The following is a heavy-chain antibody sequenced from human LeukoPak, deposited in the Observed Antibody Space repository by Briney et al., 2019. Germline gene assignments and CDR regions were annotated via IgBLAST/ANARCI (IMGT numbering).Heavy chain of an antibody. V-gene: IGHV1-18*01. Sequence: ASVKVSCKASGYTFTSYGISWVRQAPGQGLEWMGRISAYNGNTNYAQKLQGRVTMTTDTSTSTAYMELRSLRSDDTAVYYCARDTRLRFLEWLLSGDGGEYYFDYWGQGTLVTVSS. J-gene: IGHJ4*02. CDR2: ISAYNGNT. D-gene: IGHD3-3*01. CDR3: ARDTRLRFLEWLLSGDGGEYYFDY. CDR1: GYTFTSYG.